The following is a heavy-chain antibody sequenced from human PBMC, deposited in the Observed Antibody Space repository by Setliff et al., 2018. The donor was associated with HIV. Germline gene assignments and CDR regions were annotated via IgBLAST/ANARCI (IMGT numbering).Heavy chain of an antibody. CDR2: ISYSGGST. CDR1: GLTFNAHA. D-gene: IGHD4-4*01. CDR3: ARGRVSKQVPPLDY. J-gene: IGHJ4*02. V-gene: IGHV3-23*01. Sequence: GGSLRLSCAASGLTFNAHAMSWVRQAPGKGLEWVSAISYSGGSTFYADSVKGRFTISRQNYKNTLYLQMESLRTDDTAVYFCARGRVSKQVPPLDYWGQGTLVTVSS.